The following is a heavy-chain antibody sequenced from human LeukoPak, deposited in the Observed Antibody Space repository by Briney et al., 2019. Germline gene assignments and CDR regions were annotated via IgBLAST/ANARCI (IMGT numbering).Heavy chain of an antibody. CDR2: MYPGDSDT. CDR3: ARQRSYPDYFDY. J-gene: IGHJ4*02. D-gene: IGHD1-26*01. V-gene: IGHV5-51*01. CDR1: GYSFTSYW. Sequence: RGESLKISCKGSGYSFTSYWIGWVRQMPGKGLEWMGIMYPGDSDTRYSPSFQGQVTISADKSISTSYLQWSSLKASDTAMYYCARQRSYPDYFDYWGQGTLVTVSS.